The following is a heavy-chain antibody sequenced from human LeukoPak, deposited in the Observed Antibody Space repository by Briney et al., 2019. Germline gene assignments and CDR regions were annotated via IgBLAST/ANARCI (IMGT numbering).Heavy chain of an antibody. CDR3: ATVDY. Sequence: GGSLRLSCAASGFTFSSYAMHWVRQAPGKGLEWVAVISYDGSNKYYADSVKGRFTISRDNSKSTLYLQMNSLRAEDTAVYYCATVDYWGQGTLVTVSS. V-gene: IGHV3-30*04. CDR2: ISYDGSNK. CDR1: GFTFSSYA. J-gene: IGHJ4*02.